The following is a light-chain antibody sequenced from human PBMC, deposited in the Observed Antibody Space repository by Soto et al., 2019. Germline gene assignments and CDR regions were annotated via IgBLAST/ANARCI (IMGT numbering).Light chain of an antibody. V-gene: IGKV3-11*01. Sequence: DIVVTQSPSTLSLSPGERVTLSCRASQNVSNCLAWYQQKPGQAPRLLIYDASKRATGIPARFSGSGSGTDFTLTISSLEPEDFAVYYCQQRSSWPLTFGGGTKVDIK. CDR3: QQRSSWPLT. CDR1: QNVSNC. J-gene: IGKJ4*01. CDR2: DAS.